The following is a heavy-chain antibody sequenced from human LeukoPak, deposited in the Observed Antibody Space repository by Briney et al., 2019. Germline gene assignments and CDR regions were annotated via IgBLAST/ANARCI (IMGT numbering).Heavy chain of an antibody. CDR2: ISSSSSYI. CDR1: GFTFSGYS. J-gene: IGHJ4*02. CDR3: ATRVVVTAMGSFDY. Sequence: PGGSLRLSRAASGFTFSGYSMNWVRQAPGKGLEWVSSISSSSSYIYYADSVKGRFTISRDNAKNSLYLQMSSLRAEDTAVYYCATRVVVTAMGSFDYWGQGTLVTVSS. V-gene: IGHV3-21*01. D-gene: IGHD2-21*02.